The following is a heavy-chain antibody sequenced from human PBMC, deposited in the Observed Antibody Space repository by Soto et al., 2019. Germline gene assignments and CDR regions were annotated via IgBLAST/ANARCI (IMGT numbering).Heavy chain of an antibody. D-gene: IGHD3-22*01. V-gene: IGHV3-30*18. CDR1: GCTFSSYG. J-gene: IGHJ4*02. Sequence: QVQLVESGGGVVQPGTSLRLSCAASGCTFSSYGMHWVRQAPGQGLEWVAVISPVGSNKYYADTVKGRVTISRDKSKNTLYLQMNSLRAEDTDGYYCAKDGRYYYDSSGYSGGRYFDDWGQGTLVTVSS. CDR2: ISPVGSNK. CDR3: AKDGRYYYDSSGYSGGRYFDD.